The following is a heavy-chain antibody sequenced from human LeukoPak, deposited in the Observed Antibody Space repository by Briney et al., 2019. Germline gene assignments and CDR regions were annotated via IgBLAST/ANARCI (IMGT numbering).Heavy chain of an antibody. V-gene: IGHV3-23*01. J-gene: IGHJ4*02. D-gene: IGHD3-9*01. CDR3: AKDSFTGRTFFDQ. CDR2: VSPTGGRT. Sequence: GGSLRLSCAASGFTFGNYAMGWVRQAQGKGLEWVSSVSPTGGRTNYADSVQGRFTLSRDNSKSTMYLEMNSLTAGDTAIYYCAKDSFTGRTFFDQWGQGILVTVSS. CDR1: GFTFGNYA.